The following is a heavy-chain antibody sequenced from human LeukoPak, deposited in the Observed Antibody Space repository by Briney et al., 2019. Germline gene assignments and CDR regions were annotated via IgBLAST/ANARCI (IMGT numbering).Heavy chain of an antibody. CDR1: GFTFSSYS. CDR3: AKTNYYYYYMDV. D-gene: IGHD1-14*01. Sequence: GGSLRLSCAASGFTFSSYSMNWVRQAPGKGLEWVSSISSSSSYIYYADSVKGRFTISRDNAKSSLSLRMNSLRAEDTAVYYCAKTNYYYYYMDVWGKGTTVTISS. CDR2: ISSSSSYI. J-gene: IGHJ6*03. V-gene: IGHV3-21*01.